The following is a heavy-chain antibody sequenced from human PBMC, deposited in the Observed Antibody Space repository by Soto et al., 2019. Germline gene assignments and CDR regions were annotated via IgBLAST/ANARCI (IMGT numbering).Heavy chain of an antibody. J-gene: IGHJ5*02. Sequence: SETLSLTCVVSGGSVANPTSFWGWIRQPPGKGPELIGSIYCSGTTYSNPSLKSRLTMSIDTSKSQFSLTLISVTAADTDVYYCARNRYAGYSYGLYGVDPWGQGALGRVS. V-gene: IGHV4-39*01. CDR2: IYCSGTT. CDR3: ARNRYAGYSYGLYGVDP. D-gene: IGHD5-18*01. CDR1: GGSVANPTSF.